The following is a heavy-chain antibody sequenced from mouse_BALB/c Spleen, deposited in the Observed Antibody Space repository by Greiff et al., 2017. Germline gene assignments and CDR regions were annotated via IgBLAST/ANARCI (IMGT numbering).Heavy chain of an antibody. CDR3: TREYGNYGRFAY. CDR2: ISSGGSYT. D-gene: IGHD2-10*02. V-gene: IGHV5-6-4*01. J-gene: IGHJ3*01. Sequence: EVQRVESGGGLVKPGGSLKLSCAASGFTFSSYTMSWVRQTPEKRLEWVATISSGGSYTYYPDSVKGRFTISRDNAKNTLYLQMSSLKSEDTAMYYCTREYGNYGRFAYWGQGTLVTVSA. CDR1: GFTFSSYT.